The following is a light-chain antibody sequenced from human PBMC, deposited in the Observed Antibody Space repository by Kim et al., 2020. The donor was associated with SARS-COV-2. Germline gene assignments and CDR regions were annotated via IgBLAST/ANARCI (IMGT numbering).Light chain of an antibody. CDR2: DVN. CDR1: SSGVGDYNY. J-gene: IGLJ3*02. V-gene: IGLV2-14*04. CDR3: TSYTSSSTWV. Sequence: GQSLTISCTGTSSGVGDYNYVSWYQQHPGKAPKLMIYDVNKRPSGVSNRFSGSKSGSTASLTISGLQTEDESDYYCTSYTSSSTWVFGGGTKLTVL.